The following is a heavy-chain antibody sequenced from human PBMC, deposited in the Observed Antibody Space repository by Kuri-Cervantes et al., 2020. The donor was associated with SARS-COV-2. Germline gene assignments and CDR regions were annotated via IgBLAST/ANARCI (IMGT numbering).Heavy chain of an antibody. D-gene: IGHD3-10*01. CDR2: ISSSSSYI. V-gene: IGHV3-21*01. Sequence: GGSLRLSCAASGFTFSSYSMNWVRQAPGQGLEWVSSISSSSSYIYYADSVKGRFTISRDNAKTSLYLQMNSLRAEDTAVYYCVYGLWLDNWFDPWGQGTLVTVSS. CDR3: VYGLWLDNWFDP. J-gene: IGHJ5*02. CDR1: GFTFSSYS.